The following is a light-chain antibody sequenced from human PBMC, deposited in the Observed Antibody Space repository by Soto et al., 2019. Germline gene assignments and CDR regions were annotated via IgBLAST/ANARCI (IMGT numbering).Light chain of an antibody. CDR2: DVS. V-gene: IGLV2-14*03. Sequence: QSALTQPASVSGSPGQSITISCTGTSSDVGGYHYVSWYQQHPGKAPKLMIYDVSNRPSGVSNRFSGSKSGNTASLTISGLQAEDEADYYCCSYTGSSTPVVFGGGTQLTVL. CDR1: SSDVGGYHY. CDR3: CSYTGSSTPVV. J-gene: IGLJ2*01.